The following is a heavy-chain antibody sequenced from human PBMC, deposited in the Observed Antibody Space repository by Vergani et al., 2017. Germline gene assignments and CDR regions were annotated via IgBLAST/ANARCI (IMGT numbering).Heavy chain of an antibody. CDR2: ISSSGSTI. Sequence: EVQLVESGGGLVQPGGSLRLSCAASGFTFSSYEMNWVRQAPGKGLEWVSYISSSGSTIYYADSVKGRFTISRDNAKNSLYLQMNSLRAEDTAVYYCARDELDYDFWSGYLIPYYYYGMDVWGQGTTVTVSS. J-gene: IGHJ6*02. CDR1: GFTFSSYE. V-gene: IGHV3-48*03. D-gene: IGHD3-3*01. CDR3: ARDELDYDFWSGYLIPYYYYGMDV.